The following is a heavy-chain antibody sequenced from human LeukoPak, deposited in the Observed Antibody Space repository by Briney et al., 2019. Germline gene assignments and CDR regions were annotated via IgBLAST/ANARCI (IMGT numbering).Heavy chain of an antibody. V-gene: IGHV3-7*01. J-gene: IGHJ4*02. CDR3: ARCSMVRGVIMNY. CDR1: GFTFSSYW. CDR2: IKQDGSEK. D-gene: IGHD3-10*01. Sequence: PGGSLRLSCAASGFTFSSYWMSWVRQAPGKGLEWVANIKQDGSEKYYVDSVKGRFTISRDNAKNSLYLQMNSLRAEDTAVYYCARCSMVRGVIMNYWGQGTLVTVSS.